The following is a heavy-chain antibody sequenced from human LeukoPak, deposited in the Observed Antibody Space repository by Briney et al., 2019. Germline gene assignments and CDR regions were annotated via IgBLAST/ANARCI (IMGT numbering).Heavy chain of an antibody. Sequence: GGSLRLSCEASGVTFSSYVMSWVRQAPGKGLEWVSVISAADGDNTYYADSVKGRFSISRDNSNYTLHLQMNSLRAEDTAVFYCAKFNCDNWGQGTLVTVSS. CDR2: ISAADGDNT. CDR3: AKFNCDN. J-gene: IGHJ4*02. CDR1: GVTFSSYV. V-gene: IGHV3-23*01.